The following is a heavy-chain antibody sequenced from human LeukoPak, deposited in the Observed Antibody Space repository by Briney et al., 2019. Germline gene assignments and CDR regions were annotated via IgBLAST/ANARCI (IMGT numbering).Heavy chain of an antibody. CDR3: TTENVLRYFDWLSSYYYYGMDV. CDR1: GFTFSNAW. CDR2: IKSKTDGGTT. Sequence: GGSLRLSCAASGFTFSNAWMNWVRQAPGKGLEWVGRIKSKTDGGTTDYAAPVKGRFTISRDDSKNTLYLQMNSLKTEDTAVYYCTTENVLRYFDWLSSYYYYGMDVWGQGTTVTVSS. J-gene: IGHJ6*02. V-gene: IGHV3-15*07. D-gene: IGHD3-9*01.